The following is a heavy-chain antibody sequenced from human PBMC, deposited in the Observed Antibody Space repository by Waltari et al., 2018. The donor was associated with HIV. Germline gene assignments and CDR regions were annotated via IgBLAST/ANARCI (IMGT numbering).Heavy chain of an antibody. CDR3: ARDSSGYYYVGYGMDV. D-gene: IGHD3-22*01. CDR1: GFTFNTYA. J-gene: IGHJ6*02. Sequence: QVQLVESGGGVVQPGRSLRLSCAASGFTFNTYAMYWVRQAPGKGLECVAVISYDGSNKYYADSVKGRFTISRDNSKNTLYLQMNSLRAEDTAVYCCARDSSGYYYVGYGMDVWGQGTTVTVSS. CDR2: ISYDGSNK. V-gene: IGHV3-30*01.